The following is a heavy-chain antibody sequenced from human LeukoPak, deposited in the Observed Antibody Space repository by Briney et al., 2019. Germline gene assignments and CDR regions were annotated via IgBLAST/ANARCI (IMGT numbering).Heavy chain of an antibody. CDR2: IKQDGSEK. D-gene: IGHD1-26*01. CDR3: ARAMVWDHGDY. V-gene: IGHV3-7*01. Sequence: GGSLRLSCAASGFTFSRYWMTWVRQAPGKGLEWVANIKQDGSEKYYVDSVKGRFTISRDNAKNSLYLQMSSLRAEDTAVYYCARAMVWDHGDYWGQGTLVTVSS. J-gene: IGHJ4*02. CDR1: GFTFSRYW.